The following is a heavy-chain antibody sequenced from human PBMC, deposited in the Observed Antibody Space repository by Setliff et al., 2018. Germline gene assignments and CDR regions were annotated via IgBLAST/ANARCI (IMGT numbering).Heavy chain of an antibody. CDR1: GGSISSGSDY. CDR3: ARTCSGSGCYAGLES. J-gene: IGHJ4*02. Sequence: SETLSLTCTVSGGSISSGSDYWTWIRQPAGKGLEWIGHIYTSGSTNYNPSLKSRVTISVDTSKNQFSLKLNSVTAADTAVYYCARTCSGSGCYAGLESWGQGTPVTVSS. D-gene: IGHD2-15*01. CDR2: IYTSGST. V-gene: IGHV4-61*09.